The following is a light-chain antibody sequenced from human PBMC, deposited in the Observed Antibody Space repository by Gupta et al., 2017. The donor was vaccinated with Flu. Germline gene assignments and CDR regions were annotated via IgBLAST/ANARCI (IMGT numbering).Light chain of an antibody. V-gene: IGLV1-40*01. J-gene: IGLJ3*02. CDR1: YSNIGAGYD. Sequence: QAVLTQPPSVSAAPGQTVTIPCPGPYSNIGAGYDVHWYQQHPRAAPKVLIYANTIRPSEVPDRFSASKSGTSASLAITGLQAEDEARYYCQSYDSSLSGSLFGGGTELTVL. CDR2: ANT. CDR3: QSYDSSLSGSL.